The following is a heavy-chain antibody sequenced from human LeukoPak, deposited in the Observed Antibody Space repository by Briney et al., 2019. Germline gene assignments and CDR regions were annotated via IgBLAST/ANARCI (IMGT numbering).Heavy chain of an antibody. Sequence: AGGSLRLSCAASGFTFSSYWMSWVRQAPGKGLEWVANIKQDGSEKYYVDSVKGRFTISRDNAKNSLYLQMNSLGAEDTAVYYCARENSSSPTGLYYYYYMDVWGKGTTVTVSS. CDR2: IKQDGSEK. J-gene: IGHJ6*03. D-gene: IGHD6-6*01. CDR1: GFTFSSYW. CDR3: ARENSSSPTGLYYYYYMDV. V-gene: IGHV3-7*01.